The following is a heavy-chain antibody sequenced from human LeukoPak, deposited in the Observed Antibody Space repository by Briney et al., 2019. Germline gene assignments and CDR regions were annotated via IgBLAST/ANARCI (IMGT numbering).Heavy chain of an antibody. Sequence: GGSLSLSCAVCGFTFSDYYMDWVPQAPGKGLECVGRIRNKDNSYTTEYAASVKGRFTISRDDSKNSLYLQMNSLKAEDTAVYYCARGVLWSGYFYFDYWGQGTLVTVSS. J-gene: IGHJ4*02. V-gene: IGHV3-72*01. CDR2: IRNKDNSYTT. CDR3: ARGVLWSGYFYFDY. CDR1: GFTFSDYY. D-gene: IGHD3-3*01.